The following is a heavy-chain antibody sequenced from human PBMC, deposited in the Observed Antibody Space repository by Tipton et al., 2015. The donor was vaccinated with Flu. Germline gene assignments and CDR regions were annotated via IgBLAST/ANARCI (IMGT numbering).Heavy chain of an antibody. Sequence: TLSLTCTVSGDSIRNDYFWGWIRQPPGEGLEWIATIHRRGSTKYNPSLKSRVTISVDTSKNQFYLEMRSVTAADMAVYYCARRDFSNYVSDPKNWFDRWGQGSLVTVSS. J-gene: IGHJ5*02. CDR3: ARRDFSNYVSDPKNWFDR. D-gene: IGHD4-11*01. V-gene: IGHV4-38-2*02. CDR1: GDSIRNDYF. CDR2: IHRRGST.